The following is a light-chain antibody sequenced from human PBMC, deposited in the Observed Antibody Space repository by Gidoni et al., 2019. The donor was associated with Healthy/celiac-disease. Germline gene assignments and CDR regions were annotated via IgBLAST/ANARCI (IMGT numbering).Light chain of an antibody. CDR3: QQSYSTPGT. Sequence: DIQMTQSPSSLSASVGDRVTITCRASQSISSYFNWYQQKPGKAPKLLIYAASSLQSGVPSRFSGSGSGTDFTRTISRLQPEDFATYYCQQSYSTPGTFGQGTKVEIK. J-gene: IGKJ1*01. CDR2: AAS. V-gene: IGKV1-39*01. CDR1: QSISSY.